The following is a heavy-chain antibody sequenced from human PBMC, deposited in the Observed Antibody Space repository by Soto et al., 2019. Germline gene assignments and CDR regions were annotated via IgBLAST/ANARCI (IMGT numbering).Heavy chain of an antibody. CDR1: GLTFRSYG. D-gene: IGHD4-17*01. CDR3: AKEGDYGDSHFDY. J-gene: IGHJ4*02. Sequence: GGSLRISCATSGLTFRSYGMILVRQATGKGLEWVSAISGSGGSTYYADSVKGRFTISRDNSKNTLYLQMNSLRAEDTAVYYCAKEGDYGDSHFDYWGQGTLVTVSS. V-gene: IGHV3-23*01. CDR2: ISGSGGST.